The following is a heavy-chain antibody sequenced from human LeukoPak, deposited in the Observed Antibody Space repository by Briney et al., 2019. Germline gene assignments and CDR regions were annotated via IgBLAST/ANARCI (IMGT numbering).Heavy chain of an antibody. CDR3: ARAGERGQKGYDDAFDI. CDR1: GDSISGYH. CDR2: VYDSGST. D-gene: IGHD2-21*01. Sequence: SETLSLTCTVSGDSISGYHWSWIRQPPGEALQWIGYVYDSGSTTYNPSLKSRLTISVDTSKNQFSLKLSSVTAADTAVYYCARAGERGQKGYDDAFDIWGQGTVVTVSS. V-gene: IGHV4-59*01. J-gene: IGHJ3*02.